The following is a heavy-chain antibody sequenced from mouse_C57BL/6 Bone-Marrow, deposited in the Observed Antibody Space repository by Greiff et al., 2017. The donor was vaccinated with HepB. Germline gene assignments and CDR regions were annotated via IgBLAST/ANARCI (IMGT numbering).Heavy chain of an antibody. J-gene: IGHJ2*01. CDR2: IYPGSGNT. Sequence: QVQLQQSGAELVRPGASVKLSCKASGYTFTDFYINWVKQRPGQGLEWIARIYPGSGNTYYNEKFKGKATLTAEKSSSTAYMQLSSLTSEDSAVYFCARSMAQGYYFDYWGQGTTLTVSS. D-gene: IGHD3-2*02. V-gene: IGHV1-76*01. CDR3: ARSMAQGYYFDY. CDR1: GYTFTDFY.